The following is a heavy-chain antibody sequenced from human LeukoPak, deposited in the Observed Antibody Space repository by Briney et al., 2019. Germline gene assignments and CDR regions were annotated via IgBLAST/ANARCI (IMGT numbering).Heavy chain of an antibody. CDR2: INHSGST. CDR1: GGSFSGYY. D-gene: IGHD1-26*01. Sequence: SETLSLTCAVYGGSFSGYYWSWIRQPPGKGLEWIGEINHSGSTNYNPSLKSRVTISVDTSKNQFSLKLSSVTAADTAVYYCARGWGSGRYSYYYYYMDVWGKGTTVTVSS. V-gene: IGHV4-34*01. CDR3: ARGWGSGRYSYYYYYMDV. J-gene: IGHJ6*03.